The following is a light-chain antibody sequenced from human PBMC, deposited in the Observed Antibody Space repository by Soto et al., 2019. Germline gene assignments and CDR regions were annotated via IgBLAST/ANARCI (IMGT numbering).Light chain of an antibody. J-gene: IGKJ4*01. V-gene: IGKV3-15*01. CDR1: QSVTTN. CDR3: QQYDRWPVT. Sequence: EVVMTQSPATLSVSPGERVTFSCRASQSVTTNLAWYQHKPGQSPRLLISDASTGASGIPPRFSGSGSGTEFTLTIDRLQSADFAVYYCQQYDRWPVTFGGGNKVDIK. CDR2: DAS.